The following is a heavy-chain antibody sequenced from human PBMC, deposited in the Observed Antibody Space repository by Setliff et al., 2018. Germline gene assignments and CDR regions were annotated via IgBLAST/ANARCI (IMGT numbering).Heavy chain of an antibody. J-gene: IGHJ5*02. CDR3: ARAHTWSLPNDNSGYPGWFDP. CDR1: GFSISSGYY. D-gene: IGHD3-22*01. V-gene: IGHV4-38-2*01. Sequence: ATLSLTCAVSGFSISSGYYWGWIRQPPGKGLEWIVNIHHSGKAYYNPSLKSRVTMSVDTSKNHVSLKLSSVTAADTAVYYCARAHTWSLPNDNSGYPGWFDPWGQGTLVTVSS. CDR2: IHHSGKA.